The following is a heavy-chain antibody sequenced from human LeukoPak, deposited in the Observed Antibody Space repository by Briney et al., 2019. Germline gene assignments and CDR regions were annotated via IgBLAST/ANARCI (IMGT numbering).Heavy chain of an antibody. CDR3: ATLGYCTNGVCDKSPWAFDY. CDR2: INWNGGST. Sequence: GGSLRLSCAASGFTFDDYGMSWVRQAPGKGLEWVSGINWNGGSTGHADSVKGRFTISRDNAKNSLYLQMNSLRAEDTALYYCATLGYCTNGVCDKSPWAFDYWGQGTLVTVSS. V-gene: IGHV3-20*04. D-gene: IGHD2-8*01. CDR1: GFTFDDYG. J-gene: IGHJ4*02.